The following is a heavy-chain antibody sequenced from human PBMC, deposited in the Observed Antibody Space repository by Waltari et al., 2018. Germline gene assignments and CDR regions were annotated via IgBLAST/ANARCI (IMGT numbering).Heavy chain of an antibody. CDR3: ARDYYYGSGSLDS. J-gene: IGHJ4*02. CDR2: ISTSGST. Sequence: QVQLQESGPGLVKASETLSLICSVSGDSISRYYWSWIRQPPGKGLEWIGYISTSGSTNYNPSLKSRVTISVDTSKNQFSLKLGSVTAADTALYYCARDYYYGSGSLDSWGQGALVTVSS. D-gene: IGHD3-10*01. V-gene: IGHV4-4*09. CDR1: GDSISRYY.